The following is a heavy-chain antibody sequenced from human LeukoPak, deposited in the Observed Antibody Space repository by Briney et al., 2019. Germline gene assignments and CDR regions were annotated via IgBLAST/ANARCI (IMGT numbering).Heavy chain of an antibody. CDR3: VRHGADSSGYYYTLAC. Sequence: PSETLSLTCTVSGGSISSYYWGWIRQPPGKGLEWIGTIYYSGSTYYNSSLKSRVTISVDTSKNQFSLKLSSVTAADTAVYYCVRHGADSSGYYYTLACWGQGTLVTVSS. J-gene: IGHJ4*02. CDR2: IYYSGST. D-gene: IGHD3-22*01. CDR1: GGSISSYY. V-gene: IGHV4-39*01.